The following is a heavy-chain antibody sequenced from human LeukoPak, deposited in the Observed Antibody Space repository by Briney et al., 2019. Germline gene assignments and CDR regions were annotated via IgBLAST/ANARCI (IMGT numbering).Heavy chain of an antibody. Sequence: GGSLRLSCAVSGFTFSNAWMSWVRQAPGKGLEWVGRIKSKTDGGTTDYAAPVKGRFTISRDDSKNTLYLQMNSLKTEDTAVYYCTTDYGDYLRIDYWGQGTLVTVSS. V-gene: IGHV3-15*01. CDR3: TTDYGDYLRIDY. D-gene: IGHD4-17*01. CDR1: GFTFSNAW. J-gene: IGHJ4*02. CDR2: IKSKTDGGTT.